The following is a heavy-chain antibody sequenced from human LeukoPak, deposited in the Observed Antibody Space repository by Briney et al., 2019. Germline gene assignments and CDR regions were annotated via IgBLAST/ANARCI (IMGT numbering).Heavy chain of an antibody. D-gene: IGHD5-24*01. CDR2: ISGSGGST. CDR1: GFTFSNYG. CDR3: AKSGYNRFDY. Sequence: GGTLRLSCAASGFTFSNYGMSWVRQSPGKGLEWVSTISGSGGSTYFADSVKGRFTLSRDNSKNTLYLQMNSLRAEDSAVYYCAKSGYNRFDYWGQGTLVTVSS. J-gene: IGHJ4*02. V-gene: IGHV3-23*01.